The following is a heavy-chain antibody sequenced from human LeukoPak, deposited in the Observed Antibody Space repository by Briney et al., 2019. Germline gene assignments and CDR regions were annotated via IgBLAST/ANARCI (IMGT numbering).Heavy chain of an antibody. Sequence: ASVKVSCKASGYTFTGYYMHWVRQAPGQGLEWMGWINPNSGGTNYAQKFQGRVTMTRDTSISTAYMELSRLRSDDTAVYYSARDSYYGSGRGYYFDYWGQGTLVTVSS. J-gene: IGHJ4*02. CDR3: ARDSYYGSGRGYYFDY. V-gene: IGHV1-2*02. CDR1: GYTFTGYY. D-gene: IGHD3-10*01. CDR2: INPNSGGT.